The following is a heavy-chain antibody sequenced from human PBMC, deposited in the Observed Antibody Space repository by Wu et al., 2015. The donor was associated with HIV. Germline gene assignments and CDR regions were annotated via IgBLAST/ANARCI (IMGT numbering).Heavy chain of an antibody. J-gene: IGHJ3*02. D-gene: IGHD3-22*01. V-gene: IGHV1-18*01. CDR3: ARESPLWDSSQGAFDI. CDR2: ITPHNGNT. CDR1: GYTFTKYG. Sequence: QVQLVQSGIEVKKPGASVKVSCKASGYTFTKYGITWVRQAPGQGPEWMGWITPHNGNTNYAQRFQDRVTMTTDTSTSTAYMELRSLRSDDTAVYYCARESPLWDSSQGAFDIWGQGTMVTVSS.